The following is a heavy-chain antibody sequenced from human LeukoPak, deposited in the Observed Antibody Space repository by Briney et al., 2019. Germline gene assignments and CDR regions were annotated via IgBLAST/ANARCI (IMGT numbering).Heavy chain of an antibody. Sequence: GASVKVSCKASGYTFTGSYMHWVRQAPGQGLEWMGWINPNSGGTNYAQKFQGRVTMTRDTSISTAYMELSRLTSDDTAVYFCARTRVGPFWSGYSYYFDYWGQGTLVTVSS. CDR2: INPNSGGT. J-gene: IGHJ4*02. CDR1: GYTFTGSY. V-gene: IGHV1-2*02. D-gene: IGHD3-3*01. CDR3: ARTRVGPFWSGYSYYFDY.